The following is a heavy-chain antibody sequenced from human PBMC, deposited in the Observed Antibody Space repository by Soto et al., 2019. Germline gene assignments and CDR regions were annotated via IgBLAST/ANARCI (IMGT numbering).Heavy chain of an antibody. Sequence: PGGSLRLSCAASGVTFSSYSMNWVRQAPGKGLEWVSSISSSSSYIYYADSVKGRFTISRDNAKNSLYLQMNSLRAEDTAVYYCAGNPVATTDAFDIWGQGTMVTVSS. D-gene: IGHD5-12*01. CDR2: ISSSSSYI. CDR3: AGNPVATTDAFDI. J-gene: IGHJ3*02. CDR1: GVTFSSYS. V-gene: IGHV3-21*01.